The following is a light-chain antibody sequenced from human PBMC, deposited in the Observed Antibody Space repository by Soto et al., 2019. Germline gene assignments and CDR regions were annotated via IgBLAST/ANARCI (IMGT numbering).Light chain of an antibody. CDR1: QGINYY. J-gene: IGKJ4*01. CDR2: AAS. V-gene: IGKV1-17*03. Sequence: DIQMTQSPSVMSASVGDTVTITCRASQGINYYLFWFQHQPAEDAKRLIYAASDLESVVPSRFSGSGAGTDFPLTISRLPPDDFATYYCLQHSTYPATFGGGTKVEIK. CDR3: LQHSTYPAT.